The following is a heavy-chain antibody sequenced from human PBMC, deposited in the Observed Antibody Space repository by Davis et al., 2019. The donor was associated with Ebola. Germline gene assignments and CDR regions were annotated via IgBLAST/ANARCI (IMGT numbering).Heavy chain of an antibody. CDR2: IRYDGNNE. CDR1: GFTFSRDG. V-gene: IGHV3-30*02. Sequence: GGSLRLSCAASGFTFSRDGMQWVRQAPGKGLEWVAFIRYDGNNEYYGDSVKGRFTISRDNSKNTLYLQMNSLRAEDTAVYYCTKANIPKMTTVSGFDYWGQGTLVTVSS. J-gene: IGHJ4*02. CDR3: TKANIPKMTTVSGFDY. D-gene: IGHD4-11*01.